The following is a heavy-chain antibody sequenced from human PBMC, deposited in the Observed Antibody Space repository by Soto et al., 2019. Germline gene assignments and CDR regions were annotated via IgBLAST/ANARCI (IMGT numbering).Heavy chain of an antibody. Sequence: SGKVSCKTSGGTFSRHAINWVRQAPGQWLEWMGGIIPMFGTTNYAQKFKGRVTISADESTSTAYMELSSLRSEDAAVYYCARAAIHGSSWYFWFDPWGQGTLVTVSS. V-gene: IGHV1-69*13. CDR1: GGTFSRHA. CDR2: IIPMFGTT. CDR3: ARAAIHGSSWYFWFDP. J-gene: IGHJ5*02. D-gene: IGHD6-13*01.